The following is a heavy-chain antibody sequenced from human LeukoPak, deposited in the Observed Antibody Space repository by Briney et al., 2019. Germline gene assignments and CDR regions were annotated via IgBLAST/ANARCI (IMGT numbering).Heavy chain of an antibody. J-gene: IGHJ6*03. Sequence: PSETLSLTCTVSGGSISSYYWSWIRQPPGKGLEWIGYIYYSGSTNYNPPLKSRVTISVDTSKNQFSLKLSSVTAADTAVYYCAREMAATITPYYYYMDVWGKGTTVTVSS. D-gene: IGHD5-24*01. CDR2: IYYSGST. CDR3: AREMAATITPYYYYMDV. CDR1: GGSISSYY. V-gene: IGHV4-59*01.